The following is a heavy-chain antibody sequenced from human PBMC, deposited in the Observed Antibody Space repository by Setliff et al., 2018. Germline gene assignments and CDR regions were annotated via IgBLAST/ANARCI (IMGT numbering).Heavy chain of an antibody. J-gene: IGHJ4*02. CDR2: INAGNGNT. CDR3: AKDGGEVY. V-gene: IGHV1-3*01. CDR1: GYTFTSYA. Sequence: ASVKVSCKASGYTFTSYAMHWVRQAPGQRLEWMGWINAGNGNTKYSQKFQGRVTMTRDTSISTAYMELSRLTSDDTAVYYCAKDGGEVYWGQGTLVTVSS. D-gene: IGHD2-21*01.